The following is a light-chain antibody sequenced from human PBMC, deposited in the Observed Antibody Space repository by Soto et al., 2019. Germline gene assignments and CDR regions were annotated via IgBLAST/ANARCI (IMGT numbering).Light chain of an antibody. CDR2: GAS. CDR3: QQYTAWPRT. V-gene: IGKV3-15*01. J-gene: IGKJ1*01. Sequence: EIVMTQSPVTLSLSPGEKATLSCRASQHIRTDLAWYQQRPGQAPRLLIYGASARATGIPARFSGSGSGTEFTLTINSLQSEDFAVYYCQQYTAWPRTFGQGTKVDI. CDR1: QHIRTD.